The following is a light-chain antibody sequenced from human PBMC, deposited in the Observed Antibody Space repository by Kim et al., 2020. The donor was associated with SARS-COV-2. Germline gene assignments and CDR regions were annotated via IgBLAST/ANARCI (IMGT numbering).Light chain of an antibody. CDR2: STS. CDR1: TGAVTSGYY. CDR3: LIYYRGALV. Sequence: PGGTVTLTCATSTGAVTSGYYPNWFQQKPGQAPRALIYSTSNKTSWTPARFSGSLLGGKAALTLSGVQPEDEAEYYCLIYYRGALVFGGGTQLTVL. J-gene: IGLJ3*02. V-gene: IGLV7-43*01.